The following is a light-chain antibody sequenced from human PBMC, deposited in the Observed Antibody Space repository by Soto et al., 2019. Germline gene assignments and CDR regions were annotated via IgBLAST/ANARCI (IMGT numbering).Light chain of an antibody. CDR2: GAS. J-gene: IGKJ1*01. V-gene: IGKV3-20*01. CDR1: QTVSRNN. Sequence: EIVLTQSPGTLSLSPVERAALSCRASQTVSRNNLVWYQQRPGQPPRLLIYGASSRATGIPDRFSGSGSGTDFTLTISRLETEDFAVYYCQQYGSSGTFGQGTKVDIK. CDR3: QQYGSSGT.